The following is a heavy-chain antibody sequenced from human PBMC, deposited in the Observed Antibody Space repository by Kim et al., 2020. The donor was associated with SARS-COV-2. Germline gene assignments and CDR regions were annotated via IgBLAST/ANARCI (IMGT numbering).Heavy chain of an antibody. J-gene: IGHJ6*02. V-gene: IGHV1-69*13. Sequence: SVKVSCKASGGTFSSYAISWVRQAPGQGLEWMGGIIPIFGTANYAQKFQGRVTITADESTSTAYMELSSLRSEDTAVYYCARGGGPVDTAMDTGYYYYYGMDVWGQGTMVTVSS. CDR2: IIPIFGTA. CDR3: ARGGGPVDTAMDTGYYYYYGMDV. D-gene: IGHD5-18*01. CDR1: GGTFSSYA.